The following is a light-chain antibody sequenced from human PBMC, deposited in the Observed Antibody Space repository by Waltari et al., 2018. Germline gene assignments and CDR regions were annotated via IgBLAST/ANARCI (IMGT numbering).Light chain of an antibody. Sequence: DIQMTQSPSSLSASVGDRVTITCRASQGISNSLAWYQQKPGKAPKPLLYLTSRLESRVPSRFSGSGSGTDYTLTISSLQPEDFATYYCQQHYSSLWTFGQGTKVEIK. V-gene: IGKV1-NL1*01. CDR1: QGISNS. CDR2: LTS. CDR3: QQHYSSLWT. J-gene: IGKJ1*01.